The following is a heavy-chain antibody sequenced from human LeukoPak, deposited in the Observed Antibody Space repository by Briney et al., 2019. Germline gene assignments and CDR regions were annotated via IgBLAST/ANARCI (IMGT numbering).Heavy chain of an antibody. J-gene: IGHJ6*02. CDR2: IYYSGST. Sequence: SETLSLTCTVSGGSIGSGGYYWSWIRQHPGKGLEWIGYIYYSGSTNYNPSLKSRVTISVDTSKNQFSLKLSSVTAADTAVYYCARGLTNWAYYYYYGMDVWGQGTTVTVSS. CDR3: ARGLTNWAYYYYYGMDV. V-gene: IGHV4-61*08. CDR1: GGSIGSGGYY. D-gene: IGHD7-27*01.